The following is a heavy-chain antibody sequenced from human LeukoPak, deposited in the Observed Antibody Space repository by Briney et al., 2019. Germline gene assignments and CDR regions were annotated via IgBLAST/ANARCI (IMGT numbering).Heavy chain of an antibody. D-gene: IGHD3-3*01. CDR1: GFTFSSYS. CDR3: ARGPTYYDFWSGPRTGFDP. CDR2: ISSSSTI. Sequence: PGGSLRLSCAASGFTFSSYSMNWVRQAPGKGLEWVSYISSSSTIYYADSVKGRFTISRDNAKNSLYLQMNSLRDEDTAVYYCARGPTYYDFWSGPRTGFDPWGQGTLVTVSS. J-gene: IGHJ5*02. V-gene: IGHV3-48*02.